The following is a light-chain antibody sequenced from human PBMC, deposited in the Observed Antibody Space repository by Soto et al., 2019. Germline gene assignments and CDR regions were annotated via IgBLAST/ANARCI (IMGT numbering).Light chain of an antibody. CDR1: RNVNNN. CDR2: GAS. Sequence: EIVMTQSPATLSVSPGDRATLSCRASRNVNNNLAWYQQKPGQAPRLVIYGASTRATGIPARFSGSGSGTEFTLTISSLQSEDFAVYTCQQYKNWPETFGQGTKVEIK. CDR3: QQYKNWPET. J-gene: IGKJ1*01. V-gene: IGKV3-15*01.